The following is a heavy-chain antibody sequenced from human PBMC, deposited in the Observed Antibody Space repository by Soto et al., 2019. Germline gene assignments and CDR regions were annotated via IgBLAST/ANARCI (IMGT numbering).Heavy chain of an antibody. V-gene: IGHV3-15*01. Sequence: EVQLVESGGGLVKPGGSLRLSCAASGFTFSNAWMSWVRQAPGKGLEWVGRIKSKTDGGTTDYAAPVKGRFTISRDDSKNTLYLQMNSLKTEDTAVYYCTTKEGYDYVWGSYHFDYWGQGTLVTVSS. J-gene: IGHJ4*02. CDR3: TTKEGYDYVWGSYHFDY. D-gene: IGHD3-16*01. CDR2: IKSKTDGGTT. CDR1: GFTFSNAW.